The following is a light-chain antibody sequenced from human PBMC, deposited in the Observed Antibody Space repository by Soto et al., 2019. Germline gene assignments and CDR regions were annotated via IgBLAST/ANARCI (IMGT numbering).Light chain of an antibody. J-gene: IGKJ3*01. CDR1: ESVSYNY. CDR3: QHYSYSRYFS. Sequence: EIVLTQSPGTLSLSPGERATLSCRASESVSYNYLDWYQQKPGQAPRLLIYGVSNRVTGIPDRFSGSESRTDFTLTISRLEPEDFAVYYCQHYSYSRYFSFGPGTKVEIK. CDR2: GVS. V-gene: IGKV3-20*01.